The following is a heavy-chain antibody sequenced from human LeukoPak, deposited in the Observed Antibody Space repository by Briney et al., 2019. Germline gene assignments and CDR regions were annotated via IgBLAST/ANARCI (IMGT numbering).Heavy chain of an antibody. CDR2: IDWDDDK. CDR1: GFSLSTSGMC. Sequence: SGPTLVNPTQTLTLTCTFSGFSLSTSGMCVSWIRQPPGKALEWLALIDWDDDKYYSTSLKTRLTIFKDTSKNQVVLTMTNMDPVDTATYYCARMIGIVGATEDAFDIWGQGTMVTVSS. J-gene: IGHJ3*02. CDR3: ARMIGIVGATEDAFDI. D-gene: IGHD1-26*01. V-gene: IGHV2-70*01.